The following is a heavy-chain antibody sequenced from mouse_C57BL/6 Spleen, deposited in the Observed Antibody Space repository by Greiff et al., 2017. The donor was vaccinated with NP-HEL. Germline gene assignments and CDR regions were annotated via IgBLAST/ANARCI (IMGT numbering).Heavy chain of an antibody. V-gene: IGHV1-4*01. CDR1: GYTFTSYT. J-gene: IGHJ1*03. CDR3: ARLKYSNYEYFDV. CDR2: INPSSGYT. Sequence: VQLQQSGAELARPGASVKMSCKASGYTFTSYTMHWVKQRPGQGLEWIGYINPSSGYTKYNQKFKDKATLTADKSSSTAYMQLSSLTSEDSAVYYCARLKYSNYEYFDVWGTGTTVTVSS. D-gene: IGHD2-5*01.